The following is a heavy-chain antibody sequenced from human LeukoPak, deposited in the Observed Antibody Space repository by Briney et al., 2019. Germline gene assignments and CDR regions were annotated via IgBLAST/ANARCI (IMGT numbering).Heavy chain of an antibody. D-gene: IGHD6-19*01. V-gene: IGHV3-11*04. CDR1: GFTFSHYY. J-gene: IGHJ3*02. Sequence: GGSLRLSCAVSGFTFSHYYMSWIRQAPGKRQEWVSYISSSSSNIYYADSVKGRFTISRDNAKNSLYLHMNSLRAEHTAVYYCARETLIKYSSGWVGAAFDIAGQGTMVTVSS. CDR2: ISSSSSNI. CDR3: ARETLIKYSSGWVGAAFDI.